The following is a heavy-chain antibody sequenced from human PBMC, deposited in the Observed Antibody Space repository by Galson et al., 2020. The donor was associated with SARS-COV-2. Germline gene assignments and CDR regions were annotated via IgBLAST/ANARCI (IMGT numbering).Heavy chain of an antibody. Sequence: ASVKVSCKASGYTFTSYGISWVRQAPGQGLEWMGWISAYNGNTNYAQKLQGRVTMTTDTSTSTAYMELRSLRSDDTAVYYCARFLGRKDYYDSSGYSDFDYWGQGTLVTVSS. D-gene: IGHD3-22*01. CDR2: ISAYNGNT. CDR1: GYTFTSYG. CDR3: ARFLGRKDYYDSSGYSDFDY. V-gene: IGHV1-18*01. J-gene: IGHJ4*02.